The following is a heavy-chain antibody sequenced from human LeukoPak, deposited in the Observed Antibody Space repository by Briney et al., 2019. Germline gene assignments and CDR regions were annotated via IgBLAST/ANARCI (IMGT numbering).Heavy chain of an antibody. CDR3: ASWGYYGSGSYYNVDY. J-gene: IGHJ4*02. D-gene: IGHD3-10*01. Sequence: ASVKVSCKASGGTFSSYAISWVRQAPGQGLEWMGRIIPILGIANYAQKFQGRVTITADKSTSTAYMELSSLRSEDTAVYYCASWGYYGSGSYYNVDYWGQGTLVTVSS. CDR2: IIPILGIA. CDR1: GGTFSSYA. V-gene: IGHV1-69*04.